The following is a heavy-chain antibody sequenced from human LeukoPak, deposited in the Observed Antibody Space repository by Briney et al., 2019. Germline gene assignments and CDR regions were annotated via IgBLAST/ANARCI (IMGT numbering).Heavy chain of an antibody. Sequence: SETLSLTCTVSGGSITSSGYYWDWIRQTPGKGLEWIGEINHSGSTNYNPSLKSRVTISVDTSKNQFSLKLSSVTAADTAVYYCARASSGSWGQGTLVTVSS. J-gene: IGHJ4*02. V-gene: IGHV4-39*07. D-gene: IGHD6-19*01. CDR2: INHSGST. CDR3: ARASSGS. CDR1: GGSITSSGYY.